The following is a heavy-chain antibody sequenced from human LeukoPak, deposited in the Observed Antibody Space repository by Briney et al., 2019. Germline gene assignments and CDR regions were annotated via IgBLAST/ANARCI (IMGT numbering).Heavy chain of an antibody. CDR3: ARVIDVAAAGYFDS. Sequence: PSETLSLTCTVSGFSITTGYYWAWIRQPPVKGLEWIGTIFRIGSTYYNPSLKSRVTISVDTSKNQFSLKLSSVTAADTALYYCARVIDVAAAGYFDSWGQGTQVTVSS. J-gene: IGHJ4*02. CDR1: GFSITTGYY. V-gene: IGHV4-38-2*02. CDR2: IFRIGST. D-gene: IGHD6-13*01.